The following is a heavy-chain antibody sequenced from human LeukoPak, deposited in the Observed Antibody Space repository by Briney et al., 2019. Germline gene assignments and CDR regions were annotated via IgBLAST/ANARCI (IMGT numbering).Heavy chain of an antibody. D-gene: IGHD3-10*01. CDR2: FDPEDGEA. J-gene: IGHJ5*02. CDR1: GYTLTELS. V-gene: IGHV1-24*01. CDR3: ATATILWFGTKTRANWFDP. Sequence: ASVKVSCKVSGYTLTELSMYWVRQAPGKGLEWMGGFDPEDGEAIYAQKFQGRVTMTEDTSTDTAYMELSSLRSEDTAVYYCATATILWFGTKTRANWFDPWGQGTLVTVSS.